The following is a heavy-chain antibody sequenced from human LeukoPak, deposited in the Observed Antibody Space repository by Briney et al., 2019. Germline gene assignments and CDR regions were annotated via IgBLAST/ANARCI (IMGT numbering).Heavy chain of an antibody. V-gene: IGHV4-30-4*01. D-gene: IGHD5-12*01. CDR1: GGSISSGDYY. CDR3: ARDPLEASNYYGMDV. CDR2: IYYSGST. J-gene: IGHJ6*02. Sequence: PSQTLSLTCTVSGGSISSGDYYWSWIRQPPGKGLEWIGYIYYSGSTYYNPSLKSRVTISVDTSKNQFSLKLSSVTAADTAVYYCARDPLEASNYYGMDVWGQGTTVTVSS.